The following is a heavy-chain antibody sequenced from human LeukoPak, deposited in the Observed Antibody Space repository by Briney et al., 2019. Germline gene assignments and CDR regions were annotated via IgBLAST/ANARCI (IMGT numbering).Heavy chain of an antibody. CDR2: ISASGST. J-gene: IGHJ5*02. CDR1: GGSISSYY. D-gene: IGHD3-10*01. CDR3: AIDLHGSGTWDWFDP. V-gene: IGHV4-4*07. Sequence: SETLSLTCTVSGGSISSYYWSWIRQPAGKGLEWIGRISASGSTNYNPSLKSRLTMSVDTSKNQFSLKLNSVTAADTAVYYCAIDLHGSGTWDWFDPWGRGTLVTVSS.